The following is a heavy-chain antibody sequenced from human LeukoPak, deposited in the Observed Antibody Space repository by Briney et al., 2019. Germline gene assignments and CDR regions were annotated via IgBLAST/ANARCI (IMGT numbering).Heavy chain of an antibody. CDR2: IYHSGST. CDR3: ASSAWSGYYLQFDY. CDR1: GYSISSGYY. V-gene: IGHV4-38-2*01. Sequence: PSETLSLTCAVSGYSISSGYYWGWIRPPPGEGLERIGSIYHSGSTYYNPSLKSRVTISVDTSKNQFSLKLSSVTAADTAVYYCASSAWSGYYLQFDYWGQGTLVTVSS. J-gene: IGHJ4*02. D-gene: IGHD3-3*01.